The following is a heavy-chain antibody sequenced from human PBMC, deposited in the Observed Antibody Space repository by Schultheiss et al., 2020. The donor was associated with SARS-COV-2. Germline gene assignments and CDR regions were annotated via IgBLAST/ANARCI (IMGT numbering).Heavy chain of an antibody. CDR2: IKSKTDGGTT. CDR1: GFTFSNAW. Sequence: GGSLRLSCAASGFTFSNAWMSWVRQAPGKGLEWVGRIKSKTDGGTTDYAAPVKGRFTISRDDSKNTLYLQMNSLKTEDTAVYYCTTDHSGSFKRAFDIWGQGTTVTVSS. V-gene: IGHV3-15*01. CDR3: TTDHSGSFKRAFDI. J-gene: IGHJ3*02. D-gene: IGHD1-26*01.